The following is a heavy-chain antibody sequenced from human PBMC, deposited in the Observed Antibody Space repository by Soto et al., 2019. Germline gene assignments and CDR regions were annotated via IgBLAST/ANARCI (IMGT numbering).Heavy chain of an antibody. CDR3: ARVRQDARLHLGELSSNYFDY. Sequence: SETLSLTCAVYGGSFSGYYWSWIRQPPGKGLEWIGEINHSGSTNYNPSLKSRVTITVDTSKNQFSLKLSSVTAADTAVYYCARVRQDARLHLGELSSNYFDYWGQGTLVTVSS. J-gene: IGHJ4*02. CDR2: INHSGST. V-gene: IGHV4-34*01. CDR1: GGSFSGYY. D-gene: IGHD3-16*02.